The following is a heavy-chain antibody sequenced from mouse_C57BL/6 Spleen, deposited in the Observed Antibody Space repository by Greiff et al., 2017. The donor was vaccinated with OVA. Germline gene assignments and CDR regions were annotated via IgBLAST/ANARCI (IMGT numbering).Heavy chain of an antibody. D-gene: IGHD2-4*01. CDR1: GFTITDYY. CDR3: ARDDYDPAWFAY. Sequence: EVQLVESGAELVQPGASVKLSCTASGFTITDYYMHWVKQRTEQGLEWIGRIDPEAGGSKYAPKFQGKVTITAYTSSNTAYLQLISVTAEDTAVYDCARDDYDPAWFAYWGQGTLVTVSA. V-gene: IGHV14-2*01. J-gene: IGHJ3*01. CDR2: IDPEAGGS.